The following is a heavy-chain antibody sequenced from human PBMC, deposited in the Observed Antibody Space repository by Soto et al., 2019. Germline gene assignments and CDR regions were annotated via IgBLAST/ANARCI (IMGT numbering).Heavy chain of an antibody. D-gene: IGHD1-26*01. CDR2: ISAENGNT. CDR3: ARDRGSYALDF. J-gene: IGHJ4*02. V-gene: IGHV1-18*01. Sequence: QVQLVQSGAEVKKPGASVKVSCKASGYTFTNYGISWVRQAPGQGLELMGWISAENGNTNYAQKLQDRDTMTTDTSTSTAYMEMRSLSSDDTAVDYCARDRGSYALDFWGQGTLVTVSS. CDR1: GYTFTNYG.